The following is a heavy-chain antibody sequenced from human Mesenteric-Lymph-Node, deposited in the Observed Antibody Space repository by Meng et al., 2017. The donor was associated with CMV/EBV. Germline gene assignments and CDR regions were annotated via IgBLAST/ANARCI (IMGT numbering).Heavy chain of an antibody. D-gene: IGHD1-26*01. CDR2: IYYLGST. V-gene: IGHV4-61*01. CDR3: VSEGKEGDFDY. Sequence: SETLSLTCTVSGGSVRSGTNYWSWIRQPPGKELEWIGYIYYLGSTNYNPSLKSRVTMSVDTSRNQFSLKMSSVTAADTAVYYCVSEGKEGDFDYWGQGSLVTVSS. J-gene: IGHJ4*02. CDR1: GGSVRSGTNY.